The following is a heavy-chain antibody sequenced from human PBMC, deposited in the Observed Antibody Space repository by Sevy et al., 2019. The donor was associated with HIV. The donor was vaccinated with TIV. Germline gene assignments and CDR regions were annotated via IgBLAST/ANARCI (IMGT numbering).Heavy chain of an antibody. D-gene: IGHD2-21*01. J-gene: IGHJ6*02. Sequence: GGSLRLSCAASGFPFNDHAMHWVRQVPGKGLEWVSGISWNSRNIGYADSVKGRFTISRDNGRNFVYLEMNSLRPEDTAFYYCAKDINRGCDGVNFYSYYYYFYGLDVWGQGTTVTVSS. V-gene: IGHV3-9*01. CDR1: GFPFNDHA. CDR2: ISWNSRNI. CDR3: AKDINRGCDGVNFYSYYYYFYGLDV.